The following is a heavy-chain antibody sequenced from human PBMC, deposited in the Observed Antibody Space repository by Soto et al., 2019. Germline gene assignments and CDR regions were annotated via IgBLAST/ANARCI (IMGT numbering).Heavy chain of an antibody. CDR3: AKSRDRTTAEYFPH. Sequence: SETLSLTCTVSGGSISSYYWSWIRQPPGKGLEWIGYIYYSGSTNYNPSLKSRVTISVDTSKNQFSLKLSSVTAADTAVYYCAKSRDRTTAEYFPHWGQGTPVPVSS. D-gene: IGHD1-7*01. CDR2: IYYSGST. CDR1: GGSISSYY. J-gene: IGHJ1*01. V-gene: IGHV4-59*01.